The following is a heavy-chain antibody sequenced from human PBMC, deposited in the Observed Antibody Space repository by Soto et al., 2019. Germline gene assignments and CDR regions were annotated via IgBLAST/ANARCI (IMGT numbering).Heavy chain of an antibody. CDR2: IYPGDSDT. V-gene: IGHV5-51*01. D-gene: IGHD6-19*01. CDR3: ARLEWLSGFQIDY. J-gene: IGHJ4*02. CDR1: GWNFTRSW. Sequence: LQISCKGCGWNFTRSWIGWVRQMPGKGLEWMGIIYPGDSDTRYSPSFQGQVTISADKSISTAYLQWSSLKASDTAMYYCARLEWLSGFQIDYWGQGTLVTVSS.